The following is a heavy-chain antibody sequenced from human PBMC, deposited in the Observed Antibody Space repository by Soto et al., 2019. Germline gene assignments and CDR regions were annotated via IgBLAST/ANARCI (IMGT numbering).Heavy chain of an antibody. D-gene: IGHD2-15*01. CDR1: GFTFSSYG. J-gene: IGHJ4*02. CDR2: IWYDGSNK. Sequence: PGGSLRLSCAASGFTFSSYGMHWVRQAPGKGLEWVAVIWYDGSNKYYADSVKGRFTISRDNSKNTLYLQMNSLRAEDTAVYYCARDDVVVAAAPFDYWGQGTLVTVSS. CDR3: ARDDVVVAAAPFDY. V-gene: IGHV3-33*01.